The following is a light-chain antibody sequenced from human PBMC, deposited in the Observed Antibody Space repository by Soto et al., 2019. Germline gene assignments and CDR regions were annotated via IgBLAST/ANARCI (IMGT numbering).Light chain of an antibody. CDR1: QGIRSY. V-gene: IGKV1D-8*02. CDR3: QQDYSFPRT. CDR2: AAS. J-gene: IGKJ2*02. Sequence: AIWMTQSPSLLSASTGDRVTISCRISQGIRSYLAWYQQKPGKAPKLLIYAASTLQSGVPSRFSGSGSGTDFTLTISCLQSEDFATYYCQQDYSFPRTFGQGTKLEIK.